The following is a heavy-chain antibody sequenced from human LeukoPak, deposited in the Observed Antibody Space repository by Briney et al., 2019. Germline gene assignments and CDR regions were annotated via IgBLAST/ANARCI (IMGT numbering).Heavy chain of an antibody. CDR3: ARVEPIVVVGIDY. J-gene: IGHJ4*02. D-gene: IGHD3-22*01. Sequence: ASVKVSCRASGYTFTSYDINWVRQATGQGLEWMGWMNPNSGNTGYAQKFQGRVTMTRNTSISTAYMELSSLRSEDTAVYYCARVEPIVVVGIDYWGQGTLVTVSS. CDR2: MNPNSGNT. CDR1: GYTFTSYD. V-gene: IGHV1-8*01.